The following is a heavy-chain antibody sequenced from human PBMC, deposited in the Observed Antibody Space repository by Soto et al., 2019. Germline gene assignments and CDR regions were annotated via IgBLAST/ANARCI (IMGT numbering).Heavy chain of an antibody. Sequence: EVQLVESGGGLVQPGRSLRLSCAASGFTFDDYAMHWVRQAPGKGLEWVSGISWNSGSIGYADSVKGRFTISRDNAKNSLYLQMNSLRAEDTALYYCAKALSGWVVGATPDTNDYWGQGTLVTVSS. CDR3: AKALSGWVVGATPDTNDY. J-gene: IGHJ4*02. CDR1: GFTFDDYA. D-gene: IGHD1-26*01. CDR2: ISWNSGSI. V-gene: IGHV3-9*01.